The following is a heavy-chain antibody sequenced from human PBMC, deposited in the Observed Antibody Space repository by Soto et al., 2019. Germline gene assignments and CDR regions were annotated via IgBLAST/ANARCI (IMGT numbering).Heavy chain of an antibody. D-gene: IGHD3-22*01. J-gene: IGHJ4*01. CDR1: GFTFSSYS. V-gene: IGHV3-48*01. CDR3: TTDSYMTTIVVRFDH. CDR2: ISSSSSTI. Sequence: PGGSLRLCCAASGFTFSSYSMNWVRQAPGKGLEWVSYISSSSSTIYYADSVKGRFTISRDNAKNSLYLQMTSLKTEDTAIYYCTTDSYMTTIVVRFDHWGHGTLVTVSS.